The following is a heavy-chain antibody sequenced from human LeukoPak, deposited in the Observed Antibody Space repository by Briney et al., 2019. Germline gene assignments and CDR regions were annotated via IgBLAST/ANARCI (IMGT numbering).Heavy chain of an antibody. V-gene: IGHV1-69*01. CDR1: GGTFSSYA. Sequence: SVKVSCKASGGTFSSYAISWVRQAPGQGLEWMGGIIPIFGTANYAQKFQGRVTITGDESTSTAYMELSSLRSEDTAVYYCARGWYCSGGSCYFDYWGQGTLVTVSS. D-gene: IGHD2-15*01. CDR3: ARGWYCSGGSCYFDY. CDR2: IIPIFGTA. J-gene: IGHJ4*02.